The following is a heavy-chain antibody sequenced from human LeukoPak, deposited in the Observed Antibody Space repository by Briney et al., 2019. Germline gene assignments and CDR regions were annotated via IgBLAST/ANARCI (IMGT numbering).Heavy chain of an antibody. CDR3: ARVDSSGYSLGRFDP. D-gene: IGHD3-22*01. J-gene: IGHJ5*02. V-gene: IGHV1-18*01. Sequence: ASVKVSCKASGYTFTSYGISWVRQAPGQGLEWMGRISAYNGNTNYAQKLQGRVTMTTDTSTSTAYMELRSLRSDDTAVYYCARVDSSGYSLGRFDPWGQGTLVTVSS. CDR1: GYTFTSYG. CDR2: ISAYNGNT.